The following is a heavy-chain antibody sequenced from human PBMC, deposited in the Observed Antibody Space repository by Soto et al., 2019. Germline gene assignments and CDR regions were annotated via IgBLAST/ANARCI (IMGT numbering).Heavy chain of an antibody. D-gene: IGHD2-15*01. V-gene: IGHV3-7*03. Sequence: PGGSLRLSFAASGFTFNTFWMSWLRQSPGKGLEWVANIKHDGSETYYVDSVKGRFTISRDNAKNSLFLQMNTLRTEDTAVYYCARDFATHCSGSTCYPYAYGGQGALVTVSS. CDR2: IKHDGSET. J-gene: IGHJ4*02. CDR1: GFTFNTFW. CDR3: ARDFATHCSGSTCYPYAY.